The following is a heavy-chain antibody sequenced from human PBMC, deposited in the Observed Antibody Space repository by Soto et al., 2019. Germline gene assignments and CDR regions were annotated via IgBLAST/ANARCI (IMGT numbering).Heavy chain of an antibody. V-gene: IGHV4-59*01. CDR3: ARGEGKYYDRSGHYVNWFDP. J-gene: IGHJ5*02. D-gene: IGHD3-22*01. CDR1: GGSINDYY. CDR2: VSSSGST. Sequence: SETLSLTCTVSGGSINDYYWGWIRQPPGKGLEWIGHVSSSGSTKYTPSLQSRVTISVGTSKKQFSLKLNSVTAADTAVYYCARGEGKYYDRSGHYVNWFDPWGQGRMVTVSS.